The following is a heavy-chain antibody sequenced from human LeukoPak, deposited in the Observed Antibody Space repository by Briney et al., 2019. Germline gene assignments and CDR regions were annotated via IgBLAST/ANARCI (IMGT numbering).Heavy chain of an antibody. V-gene: IGHV1-46*01. Sequence: RWASVKVSCKASGYTFTSYGISWVRQAPGQGLEWMGIINPSGGSTSYAQKFQGRVTMTRDTSTSTVYMELSSLRSEDTAVYYCARDLGIAASGNYFDYWGQGTLVTVSS. CDR1: GYTFTSYG. D-gene: IGHD6-13*01. CDR3: ARDLGIAASGNYFDY. J-gene: IGHJ4*02. CDR2: INPSGGST.